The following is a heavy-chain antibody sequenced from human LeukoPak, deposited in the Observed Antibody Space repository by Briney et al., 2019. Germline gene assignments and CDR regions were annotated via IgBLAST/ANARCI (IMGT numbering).Heavy chain of an antibody. D-gene: IGHD5-24*01. Sequence: ASVKVSCKASGYTFTGYSINWVRQAPGQGLEWMGWINIYTGNPTYAQGFTGRFVFSLDTSVSTAYLQISSLKAEDTAVYYCARDAATINFDYWGQGTLVTVSS. CDR3: ARDAATINFDY. J-gene: IGHJ4*02. CDR1: GYTFTGYS. CDR2: INIYTGNP. V-gene: IGHV7-4-1*02.